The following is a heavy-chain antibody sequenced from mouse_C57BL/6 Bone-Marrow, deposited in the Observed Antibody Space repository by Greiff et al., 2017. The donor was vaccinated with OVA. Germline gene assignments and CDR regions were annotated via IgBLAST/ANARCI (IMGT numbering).Heavy chain of an antibody. V-gene: IGHV1-64*01. CDR3: ARPLLLRFYDMDY. CDR2: IHPNSGST. D-gene: IGHD1-1*01. J-gene: IGHJ4*01. CDR1: GYTFTSYW. Sequence: QVQLQQPGAELVKPGASVKLSCKASGYTFTSYWMHWVKQRPGQGLEWIGMIHPNSGSTNYNEKFKSKATLTVDKSSSTAYMQLSSLTSEDSAVYYCARPLLLRFYDMDYWGQGTSVTVSS.